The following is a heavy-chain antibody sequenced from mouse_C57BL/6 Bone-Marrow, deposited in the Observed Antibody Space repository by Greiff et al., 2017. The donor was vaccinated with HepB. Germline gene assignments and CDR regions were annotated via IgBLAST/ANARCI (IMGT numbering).Heavy chain of an antibody. CDR1: GFTFSSYG. Sequence: EVKVVESGGDLVKPGGSLKLSCAASGFTFSSYGMSWVRQTPDKRLEWVATISSGGSYTYYPDSVKGRFTISRDNAKNTLYLQMSSLKSEDTAMYYCARHGGSYYAMDYWGQGTSVTVSS. V-gene: IGHV5-6*01. CDR2: ISSGGSYT. J-gene: IGHJ4*01. CDR3: ARHGGSYYAMDY.